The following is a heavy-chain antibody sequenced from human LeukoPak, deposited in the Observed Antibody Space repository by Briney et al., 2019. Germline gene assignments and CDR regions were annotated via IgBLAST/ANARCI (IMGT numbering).Heavy chain of an antibody. Sequence: GGSLRLSCAASGFTFSSYWMSWVRQAPGKGLEWVGRIKSKTDGGTTDYAAPVKGRFTISRDDSKNTLYLQMNSLKTEDTAVYYCTTRGGSFSIFDYWGQGTLVTVSS. CDR1: GFTFSSYW. D-gene: IGHD1-26*01. V-gene: IGHV3-15*01. CDR2: IKSKTDGGTT. J-gene: IGHJ4*02. CDR3: TTRGGSFSIFDY.